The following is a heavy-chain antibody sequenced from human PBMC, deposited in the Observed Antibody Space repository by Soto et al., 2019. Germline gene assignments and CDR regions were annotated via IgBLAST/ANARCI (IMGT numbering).Heavy chain of an antibody. CDR2: INHSGST. CDR1: GGSFSGYY. J-gene: IGHJ4*02. Sequence: KPSETLSLTCAVYGGSFSGYYWSWIRQPPGKGLEWIGEINHSGSTNYNPSLKSRVTISVDTSKNQFSLKLSSVTAADTAVYYCARLGVPLVHYYGSGSYSDYWGQGTLVTVSS. CDR3: ARLGVPLVHYYGSGSYSDY. V-gene: IGHV4-34*01. D-gene: IGHD3-10*01.